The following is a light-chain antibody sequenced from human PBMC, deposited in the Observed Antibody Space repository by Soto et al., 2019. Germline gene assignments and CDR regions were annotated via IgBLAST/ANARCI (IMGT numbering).Light chain of an antibody. Sequence: SYELTQPLSVSVALGQTASITGWGNNIGSKSVHWYQQKPGQAPGLVIYRENNRPSGIPERFSGSNSGNTATLTISRPHAGDEADYYCQVWDSTTVVFGGGTKLTVL. CDR2: REN. CDR3: QVWDSTTVV. J-gene: IGLJ2*01. CDR1: NIGSKS. V-gene: IGLV3-9*01.